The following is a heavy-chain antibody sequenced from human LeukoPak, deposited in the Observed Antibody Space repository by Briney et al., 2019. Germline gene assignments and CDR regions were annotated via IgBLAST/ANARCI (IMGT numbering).Heavy chain of an antibody. V-gene: IGHV3-48*03. CDR3: ARDHRYAFDN. CDR2: ISSSGSST. J-gene: IGHJ4*01. Sequence: GGSLRLSCAASGFTFSSYEMNWVRQAPGKGLEWVSYISSSGSSTYYADSMKGRFTISRDKARNSLYLQMNSLRVEDTAVYYCARDHRYAFDNWGHGTLVTVSS. D-gene: IGHD5-12*01. CDR1: GFTFSSYE.